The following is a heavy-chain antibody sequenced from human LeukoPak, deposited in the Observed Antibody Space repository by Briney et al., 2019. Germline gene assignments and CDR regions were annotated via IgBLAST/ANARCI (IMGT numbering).Heavy chain of an antibody. J-gene: IGHJ5*02. CDR3: ARDREYYGSGSPPLNWFDP. CDR2: IYTSGST. D-gene: IGHD3-10*01. V-gene: IGHV4-4*07. CDR1: GGSISSYY. Sequence: PSQTLSLTCTVSGGSISSYYWSWIRQPAGKGLEWIGRIYTSGSTNYNPSLKSRVTISVDKSKNQFSLKLSSVTAADTAVYYCARDREYYGSGSPPLNWFDPWGQGTLVTVSS.